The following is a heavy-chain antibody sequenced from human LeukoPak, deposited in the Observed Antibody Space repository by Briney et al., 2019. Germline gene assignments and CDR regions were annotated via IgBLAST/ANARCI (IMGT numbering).Heavy chain of an antibody. V-gene: IGHV4-39*07. CDR1: GGSISSSSYC. CDR2: IYYSGST. Sequence: PSETLSLTCTVSGGSISSSSYCWGWLRQPPGRGLEWIGSIYYSGSTYYNPSLKSRVTISVDTSKDQFSLKLSSVTAADTAVYYCARVSVSTVYSYYYYYYYMDVWGKGTTVTVSS. J-gene: IGHJ6*03. D-gene: IGHD3-9*01. CDR3: ARVSVSTVYSYYYYYYYMDV.